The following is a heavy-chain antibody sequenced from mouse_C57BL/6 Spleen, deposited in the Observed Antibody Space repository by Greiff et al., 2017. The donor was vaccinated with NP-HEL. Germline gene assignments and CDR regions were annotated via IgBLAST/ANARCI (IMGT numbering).Heavy chain of an antibody. CDR1: GYTFTGYW. Sequence: VQLQQSGAELMKPGASVKLSCKATGYTFTGYWIEWVKQRPGHGLEWIGEILPGSGSTNYNEKFKGKATFTADTSSNTAYMQLSSLTTDDSAIYYCARKGQDYYGNYKNYAMDYWGQGTSVTVSS. CDR2: ILPGSGST. V-gene: IGHV1-9*01. CDR3: ARKGQDYYGNYKNYAMDY. J-gene: IGHJ4*01. D-gene: IGHD2-1*01.